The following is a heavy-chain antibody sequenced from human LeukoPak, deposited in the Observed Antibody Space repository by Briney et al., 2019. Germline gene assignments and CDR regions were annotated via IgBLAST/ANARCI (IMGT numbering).Heavy chain of an antibody. CDR1: GYSFTSYW. V-gene: IGHV5-51*01. CDR3: VRPEDYDILTGYYTLRY. D-gene: IGHD3-9*01. CDR2: IYPGDSDT. Sequence: GESLKISCKGSGYSFTSYWIGWVRQMPGKGLEWMGIIYPGDSDTRYSPSFQGQVTISADKSISTAYLQWSSLKASDTAMYYCVRPEDYDILTGYYTLRYWGQGTLVTVSS. J-gene: IGHJ4*02.